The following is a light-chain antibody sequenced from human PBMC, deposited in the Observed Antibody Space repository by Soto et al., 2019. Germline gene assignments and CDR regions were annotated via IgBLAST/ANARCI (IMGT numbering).Light chain of an antibody. CDR1: QSLLHSNGYNY. J-gene: IGKJ4*01. Sequence: DIVMTQSPLSLPVTPGEPASISCRSSQSLLHSNGYNYLDLYLQKPGQSPQLLIYLGSNRATGVPDRFSGSGSGTDFKLKISRVEAEAVGVYYCMQELQNLPFGGGTEVEIK. CDR3: MQELQNLP. CDR2: LGS. V-gene: IGKV2-28*01.